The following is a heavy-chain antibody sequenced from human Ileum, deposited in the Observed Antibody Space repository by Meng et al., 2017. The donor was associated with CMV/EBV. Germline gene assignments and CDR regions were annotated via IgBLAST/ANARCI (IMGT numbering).Heavy chain of an antibody. CDR2: INPNSGVT. V-gene: IGHV1-2*02. Sequence: ASVKVSCKASGYTFTGYYIHWVRQAPGQGLEWMGWINPNSGVTIYAQKFQGRVTMTRDTSISTAYMGMRGLRSDDTAVYYCARVVIAVAGVVYYLDAWGQGITVTVSS. CDR1: GYTFTGYY. D-gene: IGHD6-19*01. J-gene: IGHJ6*03. CDR3: ARVVIAVAGVVYYLDA.